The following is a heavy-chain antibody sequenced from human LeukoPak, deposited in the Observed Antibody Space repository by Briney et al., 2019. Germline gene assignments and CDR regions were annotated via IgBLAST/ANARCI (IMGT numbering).Heavy chain of an antibody. V-gene: IGHV3-21*01. CDR3: GRRGSTSWYVY. J-gene: IGHJ4*02. CDR1: GFTFSSYN. Sequence: GGSLRLSCAASGFTFSSYNMVWVHQAPGKGLEWVSSISSRSSFISYADSVKGRFTVSRDNAKNSLYLEMNSLRAEDTAVYYCGRRGSTSWYVYWGQGTLVTVSS. CDR2: ISSRSSFI. D-gene: IGHD6-13*01.